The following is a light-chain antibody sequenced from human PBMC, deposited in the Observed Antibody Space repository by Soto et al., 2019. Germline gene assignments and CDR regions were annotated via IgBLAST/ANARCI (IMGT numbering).Light chain of an antibody. CDR1: SSDVGGYNY. V-gene: IGLV2-11*01. CDR3: CSYAGSYTVV. CDR2: DVS. J-gene: IGLJ2*01. Sequence: QSVLTLPRSVSGSPGQSVTISCTVTSSDVGGYNYVSWYQQHPGKAPKLMIYDVSKRPSGVPDRFSGSKSGNTASLTISGLQAEDEADYYCCSYAGSYTVVFGGGTKLTVL.